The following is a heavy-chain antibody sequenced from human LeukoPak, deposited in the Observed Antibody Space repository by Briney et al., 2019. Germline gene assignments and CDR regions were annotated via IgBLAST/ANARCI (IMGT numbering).Heavy chain of an antibody. CDR2: ISSSTITM. CDR1: GFTFNTFS. J-gene: IGHJ4*02. CDR3: ARVDGRTIDY. Sequence: GGSLRLSCAASGFTFNTFSMNWVRQAPGKGLEWVSYISSSTITMFYADSVEGRFTVSRDNAKNSLYLQMNSLRDEDTAVYYCARVDGRTIDYWGQGSLVTVSS. V-gene: IGHV3-48*02. D-gene: IGHD1/OR15-1a*01.